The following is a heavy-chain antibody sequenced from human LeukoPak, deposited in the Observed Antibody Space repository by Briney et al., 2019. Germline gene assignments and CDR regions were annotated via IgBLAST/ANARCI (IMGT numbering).Heavy chain of an antibody. CDR3: ARDRRDYGDPHDASDI. CDR2: ISAYNGNT. D-gene: IGHD4-17*01. V-gene: IGHV1-18*04. CDR1: GYTFTSSG. Sequence: GASVKVSCKASGYTFTSSGISWVRQAPGQGLEWMGWISAYNGNTNYAQKLQGRVTMTTDTSTSTAYMELRSLRSDDTAVYYCARDRRDYGDPHDASDIWGEETMVTVSS. J-gene: IGHJ3*02.